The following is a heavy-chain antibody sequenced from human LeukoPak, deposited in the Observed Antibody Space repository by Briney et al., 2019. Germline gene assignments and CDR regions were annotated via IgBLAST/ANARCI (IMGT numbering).Heavy chain of an antibody. Sequence: GGSLRLSCTASGFSFSRYSMNWVRQAPGKGLEWISYISSDGSTIYYADSVRGRFTISRDNARNSLYLQMNSLRAEDTAVYYCARFPPGGYVGNDWGQGTLVTVSS. CDR2: ISSDGSTI. J-gene: IGHJ4*02. CDR1: GFSFSRYS. V-gene: IGHV3-48*01. D-gene: IGHD5-12*01. CDR3: ARFPPGGYVGND.